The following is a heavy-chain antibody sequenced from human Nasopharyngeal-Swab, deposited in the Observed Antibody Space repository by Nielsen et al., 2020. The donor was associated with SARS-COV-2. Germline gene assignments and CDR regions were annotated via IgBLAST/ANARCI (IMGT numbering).Heavy chain of an antibody. CDR3: AREQLCIRGTRCLDAFDI. J-gene: IGHJ3*02. D-gene: IGHD2-2*01. CDR2: IASSGAT. CDR1: GFTLRSYD. Sequence: GESLKISCAASGFTLRSYDVHWVRQTTGEGLEWVSVIASSGATSYLDSVKGRLTVSRDNVKNSVYLQMNSLRAGDTAVYYCAREQLCIRGTRCLDAFDIWGQGTMVTVSS. V-gene: IGHV3-13*01.